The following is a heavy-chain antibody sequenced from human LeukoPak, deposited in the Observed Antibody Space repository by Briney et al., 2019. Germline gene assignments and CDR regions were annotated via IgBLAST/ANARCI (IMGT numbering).Heavy chain of an antibody. J-gene: IGHJ4*02. CDR1: GFTFSTYT. V-gene: IGHV3-23*01. CDR3: AKAASSRTSYFDY. Sequence: PGGSLRLSCAASGFTFSTYTMSWVRQAPGKGLEWVSAISGSGGNTYYADSVEGRFTISRDNSKNTLYLQMDSLRADDTAVYYCAKAASSRTSYFDYWGQGTLVTASS. D-gene: IGHD6-13*01. CDR2: ISGSGGNT.